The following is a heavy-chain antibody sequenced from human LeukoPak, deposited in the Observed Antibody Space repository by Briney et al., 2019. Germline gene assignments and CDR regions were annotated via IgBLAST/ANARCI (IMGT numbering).Heavy chain of an antibody. Sequence: GGSLRLSCAASGFTFSSYGMHWVRQAPGKGLEWVSYISSSVSTTYYADSVKGRFTISRDNAKNSLYLQMNSLRVEDTAVYYCASGRRADVMVTAMFDAFDIWGQGTMVTVSS. D-gene: IGHD2-21*02. CDR1: GFTFSSYG. CDR3: ASGRRADVMVTAMFDAFDI. CDR2: ISSSVSTT. J-gene: IGHJ3*02. V-gene: IGHV3-48*04.